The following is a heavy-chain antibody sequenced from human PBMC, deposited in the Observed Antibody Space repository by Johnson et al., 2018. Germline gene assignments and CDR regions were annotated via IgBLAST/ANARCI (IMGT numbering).Heavy chain of an antibody. CDR2: IYSGGST. Sequence: VQLVESGGGLVQPGGSXRLSCAASGLTVSNNYMSWVRQAPGTGLEWVSVIYSGGSTDYADSVMGRFTISRDDSKNTLYLQMNSLRTEDTALYSGATLRGRLDYYYYYMDVWGKGTTVTVSS. V-gene: IGHV3-66*02. J-gene: IGHJ6*03. CDR3: ATLRGRLDYYYYYMDV. CDR1: GLTVSNNY. D-gene: IGHD6-19*01.